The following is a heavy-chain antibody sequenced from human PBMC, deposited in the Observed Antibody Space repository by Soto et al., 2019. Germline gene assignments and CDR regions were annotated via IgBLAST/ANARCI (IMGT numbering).Heavy chain of an antibody. D-gene: IGHD6-19*01. Sequence: QVQLVESGGGVVQPGRSLRLSCAASGFTFSNYGMHWVRQAPGKGLEWVAVISYDGSNKYYADSVKGRFTISRDNSKNTLYLQMNSLRVEDTAMYYCAKNPGYNSGWYSIDYWGQGTPVTVSS. CDR2: ISYDGSNK. V-gene: IGHV3-30*18. CDR1: GFTFSNYG. CDR3: AKNPGYNSGWYSIDY. J-gene: IGHJ4*02.